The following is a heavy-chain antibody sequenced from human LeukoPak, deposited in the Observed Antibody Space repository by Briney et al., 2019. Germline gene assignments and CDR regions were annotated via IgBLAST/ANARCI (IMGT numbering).Heavy chain of an antibody. D-gene: IGHD1-26*01. CDR1: GFTLSGHW. V-gene: IGHV3-74*01. Sequence: GGSLRLSCAASGFTLSGHWMHWFRQPPGKGLAWVSRNKYDGSESYYADSVKGRFTISRDNSKNTLYLQMNSLRAEDTAVYYCAKDGYSGSYFNYWGQGTLVTVSS. J-gene: IGHJ4*02. CDR2: NKYDGSES. CDR3: AKDGYSGSYFNY.